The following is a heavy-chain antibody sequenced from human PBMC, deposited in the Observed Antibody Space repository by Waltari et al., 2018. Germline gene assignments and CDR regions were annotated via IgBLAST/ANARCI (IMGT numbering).Heavy chain of an antibody. CDR3: ARGAYGSGSYYFDY. CDR1: GGSISLHY. D-gene: IGHD3-10*01. CDR2: FYYSGST. J-gene: IGHJ4*02. Sequence: QVQLQESGPGLVKPSETLSLPCTVPGGSISLHYSRWIRQPPGKGLEWIGYFYYSGSTNYHPSLKSRVTISVDTSKNQFSLKLSSVTAADTAVYYCARGAYGSGSYYFDYWGQGTLVTVSS. V-gene: IGHV4-59*11.